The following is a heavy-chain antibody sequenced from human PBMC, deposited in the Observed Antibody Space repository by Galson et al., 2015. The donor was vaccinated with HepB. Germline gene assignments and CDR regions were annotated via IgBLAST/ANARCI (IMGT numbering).Heavy chain of an antibody. V-gene: IGHV3-23*01. J-gene: IGHJ4*02. CDR2: ISGSGDNT. CDR3: AKDSYSAYDFLGASFDY. D-gene: IGHD5-12*01. Sequence: SLRLSCAASGFTFSSYAMSWVRQAPGKGLEWVSDISGSGDNTYYADSVKGRFTLSRDNSKNTLYLQMNTLRAEDTAVYYCAKDSYSAYDFLGASFDYWGQGTLVTVSS. CDR1: GFTFSSYA.